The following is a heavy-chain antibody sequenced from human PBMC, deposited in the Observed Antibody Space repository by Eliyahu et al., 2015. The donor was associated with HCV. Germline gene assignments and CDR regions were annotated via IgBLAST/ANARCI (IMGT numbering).Heavy chain of an antibody. V-gene: IGHV3-48*02. CDR1: GFSFNSYS. CDR2: ISSGSSTI. CDR3: ARGTPSWSPGFDY. Sequence: EVQLVESGGGLVQPGESLRLSCAASGFSFNSYSMYWVRQAPGKGLEWVSYISSGSSTIYYADSVKGRFTISRDNAKNSLYLQLNSLRDEDTAVYYCARGTPSWSPGFDYWGQGTLVTVSS. J-gene: IGHJ4*02. D-gene: IGHD2-15*01.